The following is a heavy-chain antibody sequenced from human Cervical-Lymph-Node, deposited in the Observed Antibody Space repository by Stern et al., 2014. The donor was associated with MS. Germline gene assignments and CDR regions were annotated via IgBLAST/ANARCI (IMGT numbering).Heavy chain of an antibody. J-gene: IGHJ4*02. CDR2: ISHSGVT. Sequence: QVQLHASGPGLVKPSQTLSLTCTVSGGSIKTIGYLLSWVRQPPGKGRDWIGFISHSGVTFYTETLKSRVTLSQDTSANQFSLRLTSVTAADTALYFCMRGDYWGRGILVAVSS. CDR3: MRGDY. V-gene: IGHV4-31*03. CDR1: GGSIKTIGYL.